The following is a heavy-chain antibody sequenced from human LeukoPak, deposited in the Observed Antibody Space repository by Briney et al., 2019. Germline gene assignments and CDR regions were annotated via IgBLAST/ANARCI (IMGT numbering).Heavy chain of an antibody. CDR1: GFTFSSYA. J-gene: IGHJ3*02. Sequence: GRSLRLSCAASGFTFSSYAMHWVRQAPGKGLEGVAVISYDGSNKYYADSVKGRFTISRDNSKNTLYLQMNSLRAEDTAVYYCARDNAGYGDPRANAFDIWGQGTMVTVSS. CDR3: ARDNAGYGDPRANAFDI. D-gene: IGHD4-17*01. CDR2: ISYDGSNK. V-gene: IGHV3-30*04.